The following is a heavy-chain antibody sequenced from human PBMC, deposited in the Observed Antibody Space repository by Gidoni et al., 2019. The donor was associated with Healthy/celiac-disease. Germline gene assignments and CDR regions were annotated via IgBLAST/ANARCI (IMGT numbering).Heavy chain of an antibody. J-gene: IGHJ4*02. CDR3: ARENCSSTSCSALVFDY. V-gene: IGHV3-11*06. Sequence: QVQLVESGGGLVKPGGSLRLSCEASEFTFSYYYMRWIRQAPGKELECVSYISSSSSYTNYADSVKGRFSISRDNAKNSLYLQMNSLRAEDTAVYYCARENCSSTSCSALVFDYWGQGTLVTVSS. CDR2: ISSSSSYT. CDR1: EFTFSYYY. D-gene: IGHD2-2*01.